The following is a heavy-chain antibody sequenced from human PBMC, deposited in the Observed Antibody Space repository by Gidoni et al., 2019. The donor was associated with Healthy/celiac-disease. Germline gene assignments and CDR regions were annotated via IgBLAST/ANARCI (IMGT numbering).Heavy chain of an antibody. J-gene: IGHJ6*02. CDR2: IKRNSGGT. CDR1: GYTFTGYY. V-gene: IGHV1-2*06. D-gene: IGHD3-3*01. CDR3: ARASSTIFKSRIGPTGVYYYYGMDV. Sequence: QVQLVQSGAEVKKTGASVKVSCKASGYTFTGYYMHWVRQALGQGLEWMGRIKRNSGGTNNAQKFQGRVTMTRDTYISTAYMELSRLRSDDTAVYYYARASSTIFKSRIGPTGVYYYYGMDVWGQGTTVTVSS.